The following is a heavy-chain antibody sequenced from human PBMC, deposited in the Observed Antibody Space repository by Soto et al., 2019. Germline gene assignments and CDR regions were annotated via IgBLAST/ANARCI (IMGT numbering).Heavy chain of an antibody. Sequence: PVGSLRLSCQASGLTFRRYCMHWVRQVPGKGLFWVSSINSDGTSSSYADSVKGRFTISRDNAKNSLYLQMNSLRAEDTALYYCAKDRRGWSDGMDVWGQGTTVTVSS. J-gene: IGHJ6*02. CDR2: INSDGTSS. V-gene: IGHV3-74*01. CDR3: AKDRRGWSDGMDV. CDR1: GLTFRRYC. D-gene: IGHD6-19*01.